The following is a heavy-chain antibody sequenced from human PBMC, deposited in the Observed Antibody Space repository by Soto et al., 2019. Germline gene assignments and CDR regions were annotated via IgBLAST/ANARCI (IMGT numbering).Heavy chain of an antibody. Sequence: SVKVSCKASGGTFSSYAISWVRQAPGQGLEWMGGIIPIFGTANYAQKFQGRVTITADESTSTAYMELSSLRSEETAVYYCARADRGSPNPSGKRIAVRYYGMDVWRQAITVNVS. CDR3: ARADRGSPNPSGKRIAVRYYGMDV. CDR1: GGTFSSYA. D-gene: IGHD6-19*01. V-gene: IGHV1-69*13. CDR2: IIPIFGTA. J-gene: IGHJ6*02.